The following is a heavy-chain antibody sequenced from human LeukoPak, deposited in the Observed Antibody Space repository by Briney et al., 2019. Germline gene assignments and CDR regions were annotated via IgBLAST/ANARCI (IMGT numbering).Heavy chain of an antibody. CDR2: IYVSGTT. Sequence: SETLSLTCTVSGGPVSSGVSWWNWMRQPAGKGLEWIGRIYVSGTTNYNPSLKSRVTISVDTSKNQFSLKLSSVTAADTAVYYCARDPVPYYYGSGTPSWGQGTLVTVSS. V-gene: IGHV4-61*10. D-gene: IGHD3-10*01. CDR1: GGPVSSGVSW. J-gene: IGHJ5*02. CDR3: ARDPVPYYYGSGTPS.